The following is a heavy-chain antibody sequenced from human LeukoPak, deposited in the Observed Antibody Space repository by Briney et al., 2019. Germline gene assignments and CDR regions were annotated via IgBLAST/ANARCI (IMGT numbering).Heavy chain of an antibody. CDR2: IRNDGSDK. J-gene: IGHJ3*02. Sequence: GGSLRLSCATAGLTFSNHGMHWVRQAPGKGLEWVTFIRNDGSDKYYADSVKGRFTISRDNSKNTLYLQMNTLRAEDTGVYYCAKDKGVVAFDIWGQGTMVTVSS. CDR3: AKDKGVVAFDI. D-gene: IGHD2-15*01. V-gene: IGHV3-30*02. CDR1: GLTFSNHG.